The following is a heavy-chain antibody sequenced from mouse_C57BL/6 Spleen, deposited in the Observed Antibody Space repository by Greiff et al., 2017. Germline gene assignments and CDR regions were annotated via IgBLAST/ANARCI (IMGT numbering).Heavy chain of an antibody. CDR3: ARVGGYYYGSSSFDY. Sequence: EVKLMESEGGLVQPGSSMKLSCTASGFTFSDYYMAWVRQVPEKGLEWVANINYDGSSTYYLDSLKSRFIISRDNAKNILYLQMSSLKSEDTATYYCARVGGYYYGSSSFDYWGQGTTLTVSS. J-gene: IGHJ2*01. CDR1: GFTFSDYY. CDR2: INYDGSST. V-gene: IGHV5-16*01. D-gene: IGHD1-1*01.